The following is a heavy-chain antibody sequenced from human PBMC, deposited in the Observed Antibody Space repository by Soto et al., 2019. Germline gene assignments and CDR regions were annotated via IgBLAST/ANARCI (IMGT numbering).Heavy chain of an antibody. D-gene: IGHD3-16*01. Sequence: QVQLVESGGGVVQPGRSLRLSCAASGFTFSNYGMHWVRQAPGKGLEWVAFIWDDGSNENYVDSVKGRFTISRDNSKNMLYLQMNSLRGEDTAVYYCARLGDGQAYYFDYWGQGTLVTVSS. V-gene: IGHV3-33*01. J-gene: IGHJ4*02. CDR1: GFTFSNYG. CDR2: IWDDGSNE. CDR3: ARLGDGQAYYFDY.